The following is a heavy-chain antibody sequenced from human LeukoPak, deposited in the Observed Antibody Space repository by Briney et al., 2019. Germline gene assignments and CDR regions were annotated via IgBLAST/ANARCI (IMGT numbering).Heavy chain of an antibody. CDR3: ARHVRPITMVRGVIIRGFDY. CDR1: GGSISSSSYY. D-gene: IGHD3-10*01. CDR2: IHYSGST. V-gene: IGHV4-39*07. J-gene: IGHJ4*02. Sequence: SETLSLTRTVSGGSISSSSYYWGWIRQPPGKGLEWIGSIHYSGSTYYNPSLKSRVTISVDTSKNQISLKLRFVTAADTAVYYCARHVRPITMVRGVIIRGFDYWGQGTLVTVSS.